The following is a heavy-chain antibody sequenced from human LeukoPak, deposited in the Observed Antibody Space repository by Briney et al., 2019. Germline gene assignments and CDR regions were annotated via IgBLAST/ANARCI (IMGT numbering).Heavy chain of an antibody. V-gene: IGHV1-2*04. J-gene: IGHJ5*02. Sequence: ASVKVSCKASGYTFTGYYMHWVRQAPGQGLEWMGWINPNSGGTNYAQKFQGWVTMTRDTSISTAYMELSRLRSDDTAVYYCARGSDIVVVVAATPKVGWFGPWGQGTLVTVSS. CDR3: ARGSDIVVVVAATPKVGWFGP. D-gene: IGHD2-15*01. CDR1: GYTFTGYY. CDR2: INPNSGGT.